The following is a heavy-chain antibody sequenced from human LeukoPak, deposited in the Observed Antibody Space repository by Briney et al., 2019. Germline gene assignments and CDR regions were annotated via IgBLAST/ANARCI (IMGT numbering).Heavy chain of an antibody. CDR2: IWYDGSNK. Sequence: GGSLRLSCAASGFTFSSYGMHWVRQAPGKGLEWVAVIWYDGSNKYYADPVKGRFTISRDNSKNTLYLQMNSLRAEDTAVYYCARVGYYYDSSGPPDAFDIWGQGTMVTVSS. J-gene: IGHJ3*02. V-gene: IGHV3-33*01. CDR3: ARVGYYYDSSGPPDAFDI. CDR1: GFTFSSYG. D-gene: IGHD3-22*01.